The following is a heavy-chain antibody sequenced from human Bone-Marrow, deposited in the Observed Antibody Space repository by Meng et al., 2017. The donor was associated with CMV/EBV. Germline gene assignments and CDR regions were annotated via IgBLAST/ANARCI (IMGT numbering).Heavy chain of an antibody. CDR3: ARAQSMYYYDSSRGDWFDP. V-gene: IGHV4-59*01. CDR1: GGPISSYY. Sequence: ETLSLTCTVSGGPISSYYWSWIRQPPGKGLEWIGYSHYSGSNNYNPSLKSRVTISVDRSKNQFSLRLSSVTAADTAVYYCARAQSMYYYDSSRGDWFDPWGQGTLVTAPQ. J-gene: IGHJ5*02. CDR2: SHYSGSN. D-gene: IGHD3-22*01.